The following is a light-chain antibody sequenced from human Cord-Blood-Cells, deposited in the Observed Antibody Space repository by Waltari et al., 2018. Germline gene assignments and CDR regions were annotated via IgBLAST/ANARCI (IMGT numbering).Light chain of an antibody. J-gene: IGLJ3*02. CDR1: SGSIASTS. CDR2: EDN. Sequence: NFMLTQPHSVSESPGKTVTISCTRSSGSIASTSVQWYQQRPSSAPTTVIYEDNQRPSGVPDRFSGSIDSSSNSASLTISGLKTEDEADYYCQSYDSSNQVFGGGTKLTVL. CDR3: QSYDSSNQV. V-gene: IGLV6-57*03.